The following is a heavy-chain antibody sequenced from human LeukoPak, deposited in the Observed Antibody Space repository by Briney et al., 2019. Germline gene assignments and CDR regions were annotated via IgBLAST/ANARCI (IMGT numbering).Heavy chain of an antibody. J-gene: IGHJ3*02. Sequence: GGSLRLSCAASGFTFSSYAMTWVRQAPGKGLKWVSGISGSGGSSYSADSAKGRFTISRDNSKKTLYMQMNSLRAEDTAVYYCTKHRGGWIDAFDIWGQGTMVTVSS. D-gene: IGHD5-12*01. CDR3: TKHRGGWIDAFDI. CDR1: GFTFSSYA. V-gene: IGHV3-23*01. CDR2: ISGSGGSS.